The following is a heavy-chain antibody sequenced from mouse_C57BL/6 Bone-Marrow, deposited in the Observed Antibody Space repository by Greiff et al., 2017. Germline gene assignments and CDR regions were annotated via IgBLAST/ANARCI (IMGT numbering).Heavy chain of an antibody. V-gene: IGHV1-74*01. Sequence: VQLQQPGAELVKPGASVKVSCKASGYTFTSYWMHWVKQRPGQGLEWIGRIHPSDSDTNYNQKFKGKATLTVDKSSSTAYMQLSSLTSADSAVYYCAIPLYYYGSSYGYWGKGTTLTVSS. J-gene: IGHJ2*01. CDR2: IHPSDSDT. CDR1: GYTFTSYW. CDR3: AIPLYYYGSSYGY. D-gene: IGHD1-1*01.